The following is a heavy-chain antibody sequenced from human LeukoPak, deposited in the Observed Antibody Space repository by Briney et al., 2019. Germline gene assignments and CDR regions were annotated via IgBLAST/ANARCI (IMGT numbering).Heavy chain of an antibody. CDR3: ARDQARGAVN. CDR1: GYTFTGYY. J-gene: IGHJ4*02. V-gene: IGHV1-2*02. Sequence: ASVKVSCKASGYTFTGYYIHWVRQAPGQGLEWMGWINPNSGGTNYAQKFQGRVTMTRDTSISTAYMELCRLRSDDTAVYYCARDQARGAVNWGQGTLVTVSS. D-gene: IGHD1-26*01. CDR2: INPNSGGT.